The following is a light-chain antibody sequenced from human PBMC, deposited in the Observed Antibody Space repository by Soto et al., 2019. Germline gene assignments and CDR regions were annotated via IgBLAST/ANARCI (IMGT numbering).Light chain of an antibody. CDR2: AAS. Sequence: DLPMTQSPSSLSASVGDRVTITCRASQSISNYLNWYQQKPGKAPKLLIYAASSLQSGVPSRFSGRGSGTNFTLTISILQPEDFASYYCQQSYKTPLTFGGGTKVEI. CDR1: QSISNY. V-gene: IGKV1-39*01. J-gene: IGKJ4*01. CDR3: QQSYKTPLT.